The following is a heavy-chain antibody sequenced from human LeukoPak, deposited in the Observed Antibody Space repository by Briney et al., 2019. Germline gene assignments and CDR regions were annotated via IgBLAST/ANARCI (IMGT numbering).Heavy chain of an antibody. CDR1: RFTFSSYD. V-gene: IGHV3-13*01. J-gene: IGHJ4*02. CDR3: TRVVGATNLGFDY. Sequence: GGSLRLSCAASRFTFSSYDMHWVRQATGKGLEWVSAIGTAGDTYYADSVKGRSTISRENAKNSLFLQVNSLRVGDTAVYYCTRVVGATNLGFDYWGQGTLVTVSS. CDR2: IGTAGDT. D-gene: IGHD1-26*01.